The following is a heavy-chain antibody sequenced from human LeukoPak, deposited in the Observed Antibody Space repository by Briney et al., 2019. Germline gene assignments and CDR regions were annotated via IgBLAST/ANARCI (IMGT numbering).Heavy chain of an antibody. Sequence: PSETLSLTCTVSGGSISSSSYYWGWIRQPPGKGLEWIGSIYYSGSTYYNPSLKSRVTISVDTSKNQFSLKLSSVTAADTAVYYCAREWGYYYDSSGYLYYFDYWGQGTLVTVSS. D-gene: IGHD3-22*01. CDR2: IYYSGST. J-gene: IGHJ4*02. V-gene: IGHV4-39*07. CDR3: AREWGYYYDSSGYLYYFDY. CDR1: GGSISSSSYY.